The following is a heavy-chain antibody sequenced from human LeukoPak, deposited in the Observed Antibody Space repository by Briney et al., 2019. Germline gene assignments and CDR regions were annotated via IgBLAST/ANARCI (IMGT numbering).Heavy chain of an antibody. CDR2: INPSGGST. D-gene: IGHD1-26*01. CDR1: GYTLTSYY. V-gene: IGHV1-46*01. Sequence: ASVKVSCKASGYTLTSYYMHWVRQAPGQGLEWMGIINPSGGSTSYAQEFQGRVTMTRDTSTSTVYMELSSLRSEDTAVYYCARDRGYSGSRRPANYFDYWGQGTLVTVSS. CDR3: ARDRGYSGSRRPANYFDY. J-gene: IGHJ4*02.